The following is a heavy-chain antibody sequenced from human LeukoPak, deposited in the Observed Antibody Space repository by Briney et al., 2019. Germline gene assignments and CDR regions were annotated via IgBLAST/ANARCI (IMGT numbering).Heavy chain of an antibody. D-gene: IGHD5-18*01. CDR3: AKEGEYSYGRPLDY. V-gene: IGHV3-15*01. CDR2: IKSKTDGGTT. Sequence: KPGGSLRLSCAASGFTFSNAWMSWVRQAPGKGLEWVGRIKSKTDGGTTDYAAPVKGRFTISRDNSKNTLYLQMNSLRAEDTAVYYCAKEGEYSYGRPLDYWGQGTLVTVSS. CDR1: GFTFSNAW. J-gene: IGHJ4*02.